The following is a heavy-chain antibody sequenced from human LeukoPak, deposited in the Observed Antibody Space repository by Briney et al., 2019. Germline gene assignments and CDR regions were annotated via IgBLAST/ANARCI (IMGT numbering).Heavy chain of an antibody. Sequence: SETLPLTCTVSGGSISGYYWSWIRQPPGKGLEWIAYMDYSGSTFYNPSLKSRVSTSVDTSKNQFSLKVRSVTAADTAVYYCARNGGDYTFHFGGQGTLVTVSS. V-gene: IGHV4-59*08. CDR3: ARNGGDYTFHF. D-gene: IGHD4-17*01. CDR2: MDYSGST. J-gene: IGHJ4*02. CDR1: GGSISGYY.